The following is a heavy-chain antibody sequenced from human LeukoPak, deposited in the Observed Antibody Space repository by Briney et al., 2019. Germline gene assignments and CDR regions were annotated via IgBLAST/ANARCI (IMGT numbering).Heavy chain of an antibody. CDR3: AKTRTAKDKGFFGPNWYFDL. CDR1: GFTFSGYG. Sequence: GGSLRLSCAASGFTFSGYGMHWVRQAPGKGLEWVALIWYDGSNQYYADSVKGRFTISRDNSKNTLYLQMNSLRAEDTAVYYCAKTRTAKDKGFFGPNWYFDLWGRGTLVTVSS. CDR2: IWYDGSNQ. J-gene: IGHJ2*01. D-gene: IGHD3-3*01. V-gene: IGHV3-30*02.